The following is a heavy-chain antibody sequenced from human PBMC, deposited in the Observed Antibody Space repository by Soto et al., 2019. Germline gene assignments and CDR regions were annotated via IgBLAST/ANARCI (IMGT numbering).Heavy chain of an antibody. D-gene: IGHD3-10*01. CDR3: GRHAPMGVRGVGLDV. J-gene: IGHJ6*02. CDR2: ISAYNGNT. CDR1: GYTFTSYG. Sequence: ASVKVSCKASGYTFTSYGISWVRQAPGQGLEWMGWISAYNGNTNYAQKLQGRVTMTTDTSTSTAYMELRSLRSDDTAVYYCGRHAPMGVRGVGLDVWGQGTTVTVSS. V-gene: IGHV1-18*04.